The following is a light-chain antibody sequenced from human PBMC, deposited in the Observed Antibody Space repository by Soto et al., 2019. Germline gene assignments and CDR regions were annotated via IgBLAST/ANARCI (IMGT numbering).Light chain of an antibody. CDR1: ESVSSN. CDR3: QQYNNWPPPII. Sequence: VMTQSPATLSVSPGERATLSCRASESVSSNLAWYQQRPGQALRLLIYGASTRATDTPVRFRGSGSGTEFTLTISSLQSEDFAVYYCQQYNNWPPPIIFRQGPRLDI. J-gene: IGKJ5*01. V-gene: IGKV3-15*01. CDR2: GAS.